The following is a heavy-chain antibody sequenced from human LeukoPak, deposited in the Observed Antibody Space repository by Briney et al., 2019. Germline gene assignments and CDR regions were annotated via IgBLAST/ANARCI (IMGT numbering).Heavy chain of an antibody. CDR2: ISGSGGST. V-gene: IGHV3-23*01. Sequence: GGALRLSCAASGFIFSSHAMSWVRPAPGKGLEWVSAISGSGGSTYYADSVTGRFSISRDNYKNTLYLQMNSLRAEDTAVYYCAKDATSTGYFLEWLEGSPLDYWGQGTLVTVSS. D-gene: IGHD3-3*01. CDR1: GFIFSSHA. CDR3: AKDATSTGYFLEWLEGSPLDY. J-gene: IGHJ4*02.